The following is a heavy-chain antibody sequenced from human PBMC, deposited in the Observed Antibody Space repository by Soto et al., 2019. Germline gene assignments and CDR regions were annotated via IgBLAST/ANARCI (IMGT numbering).Heavy chain of an antibody. Sequence: SLRLSCAASGFAFTGHPMSWVRQAPEKGLEWVAGISDGGDLTYNADSVKGRFTISRDNSRNTLYLQMNSLRAEDTAVYYCARRVIGSSRAFDIWGQGTMVTVSS. J-gene: IGHJ3*02. CDR3: ARRVIGSSRAFDI. CDR1: GFAFTGHP. CDR2: ISDGGDLT. V-gene: IGHV3-23*01. D-gene: IGHD3-10*01.